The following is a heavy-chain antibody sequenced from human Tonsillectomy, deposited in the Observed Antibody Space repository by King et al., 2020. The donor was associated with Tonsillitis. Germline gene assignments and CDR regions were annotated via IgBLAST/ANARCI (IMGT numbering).Heavy chain of an antibody. CDR1: GGSISSYY. CDR3: ARGLVEGNWFDP. J-gene: IGHJ5*02. CDR2: IYYSGST. V-gene: IGHV4-59*01. Sequence: VQLQESGPGLVRPSETLSLTCTVSGGSISSYYWSWIRQPPGKGLEWIGYIYYSGSTNYNPSLKSRVTISVDTSKNHFSLKLTSVTAADTAVYYCARGLVEGNWFDPWGQGDLVIVSS.